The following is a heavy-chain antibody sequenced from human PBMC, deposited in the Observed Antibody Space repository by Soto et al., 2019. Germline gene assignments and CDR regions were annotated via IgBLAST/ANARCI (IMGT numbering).Heavy chain of an antibody. CDR2: INHSGST. J-gene: IGHJ4*02. CDR3: ARGLKSLWFGEPYLDY. CDR1: GGSFSGYY. V-gene: IGHV4-34*01. D-gene: IGHD3-10*01. Sequence: SETLSLTCAVYGGSFSGYYWSWIRQPPGKGLEWIGEINHSGSTNYNPSLKSRVTISVDTSKNQFSLKLSSVTAADTAVYYCARGLKSLWFGEPYLDYRGQGTLVTVSS.